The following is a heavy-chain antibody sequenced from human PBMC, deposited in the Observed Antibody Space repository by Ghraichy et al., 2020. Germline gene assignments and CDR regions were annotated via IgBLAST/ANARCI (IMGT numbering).Heavy chain of an antibody. CDR2: IYSGGGT. Sequence: GGSLRLSCAASGFTVSSNYMSWVRQAPGTGLEWVSVIYSGGGTYYADPVKGRFTISRDNSKNTLYLQMTSLRAEDTAVYYCARGAEGTSPFDYWGQGSLVTVSS. J-gene: IGHJ4*02. D-gene: IGHD6-13*01. CDR1: GFTVSSNY. V-gene: IGHV3-66*01. CDR3: ARGAEGTSPFDY.